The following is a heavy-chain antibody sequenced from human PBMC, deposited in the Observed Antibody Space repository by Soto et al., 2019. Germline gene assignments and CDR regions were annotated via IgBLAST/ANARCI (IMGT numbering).Heavy chain of an antibody. V-gene: IGHV6-1*01. CDR2: TYYRSKWYF. J-gene: IGHJ6*03. CDR3: ARGSWDDVSGHYYMDV. D-gene: IGHD1-1*01. Sequence: QVQLQLSGPGLVTPSQTLSLTCAISGDSVSSNSAGWNWIRQTPSRGLEWLGRTYYRSKWYFNYAVSVESRITINPDTSTNQFSRQLSSVTPDDTAVYYCARGSWDDVSGHYYMDVWGKGTTVTVSS. CDR1: GDSVSSNSAG.